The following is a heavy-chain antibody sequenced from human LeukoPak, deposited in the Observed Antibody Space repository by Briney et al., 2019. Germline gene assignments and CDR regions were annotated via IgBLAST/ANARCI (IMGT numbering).Heavy chain of an antibody. Sequence: PGGSLRLSCAASGFTVSSNYMSWVRQAPGKGLEWVSVIYSGGSTYYADSVKGRFTISRDNSKNTLYLQMNSLRAEDTAVYYCAKGGTVGATFSDFDYWGQGTLVTVSS. CDR1: GFTVSSNY. J-gene: IGHJ4*02. CDR3: AKGGTVGATFSDFDY. CDR2: IYSGGST. V-gene: IGHV3-53*01. D-gene: IGHD1-26*01.